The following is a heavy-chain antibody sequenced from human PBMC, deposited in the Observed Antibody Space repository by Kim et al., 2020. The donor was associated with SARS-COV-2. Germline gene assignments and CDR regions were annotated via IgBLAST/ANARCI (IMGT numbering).Heavy chain of an antibody. D-gene: IGHD6-19*01. V-gene: IGHV4-34*01. J-gene: IGHJ4*01. Sequence: SETLSLTCAVYGGSFSGYYWSWIRQPPGKGLEWIGEINHSGSTNYNPSLKSRVTISVDTSKNQFSLKLSSVTAADTAVYYCARGRLAGYSSGWYGNFDY. CDR1: GGSFSGYY. CDR3: ARGRLAGYSSGWYGNFDY. CDR2: INHSGST.